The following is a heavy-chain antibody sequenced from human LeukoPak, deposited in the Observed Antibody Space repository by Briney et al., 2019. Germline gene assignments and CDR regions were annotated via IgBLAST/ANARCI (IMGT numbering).Heavy chain of an antibody. Sequence: GGSLRLSCAASGFTFSSYAMSWVRQAPGKGLEWVSAISGSGGSTYYADSVKGRFTISRDNSQNTLYLQMNSLRAEDTAVYYCAEDLDYGVYVTGEWGQGTLVTVSS. CDR2: ISGSGGST. J-gene: IGHJ4*02. CDR3: AEDLDYGVYVTGE. CDR1: GFTFSSYA. D-gene: IGHD4-17*01. V-gene: IGHV3-23*01.